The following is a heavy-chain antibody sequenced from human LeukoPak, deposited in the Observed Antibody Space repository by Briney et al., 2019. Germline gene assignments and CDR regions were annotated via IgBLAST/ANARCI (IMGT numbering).Heavy chain of an antibody. J-gene: IGHJ4*02. Sequence: PSETLSLTCTVSGGSISSSSYYWGWIRQPPGKGLEWIGSIYYSGSTYYNPSLKSRVTIPVDTSKNQFSLKLSSVTAADTAVYYCASVRRGYFDYWGQGTLVTVSS. CDR3: ASVRRGYFDY. CDR1: GGSISSSSYY. CDR2: IYYSGST. D-gene: IGHD3-16*01. V-gene: IGHV4-39*01.